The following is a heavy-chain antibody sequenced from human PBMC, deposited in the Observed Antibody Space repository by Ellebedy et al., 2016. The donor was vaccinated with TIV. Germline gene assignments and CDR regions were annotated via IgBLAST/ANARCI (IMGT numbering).Heavy chain of an antibody. CDR3: ARPPNPNCSGGSCYSLGFDP. CDR2: FDPEDGET. D-gene: IGHD2-15*01. Sequence: ASVKVSCXVSGYTLTELSMHWVRQAPGKGLEWMGGFDPEDGETIYAQKFQGRVTMTEDTSTDTAYMELSSLRSEDTAVYYCARPPNPNCSGGSCYSLGFDPWGQGTLVTVSS. J-gene: IGHJ5*02. V-gene: IGHV1-24*01. CDR1: GYTLTELS.